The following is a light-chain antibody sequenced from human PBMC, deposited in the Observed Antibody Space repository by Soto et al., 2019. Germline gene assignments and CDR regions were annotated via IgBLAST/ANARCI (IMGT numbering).Light chain of an antibody. V-gene: IGKV1-33*01. CDR1: QDISNY. Sequence: DIQMTQSPSSLSASVGDRVTITCRATQDISNYLNWYQQKPGKAPKLLIYDASNLETGVPSRFSGSGSGTDFTFTISSLQPEDIATYYCQQYDNLPFTFGPGTKVDIK. J-gene: IGKJ3*01. CDR2: DAS. CDR3: QQYDNLPFT.